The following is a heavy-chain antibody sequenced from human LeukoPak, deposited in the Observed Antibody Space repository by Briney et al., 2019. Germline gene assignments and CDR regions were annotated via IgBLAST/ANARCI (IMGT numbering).Heavy chain of an antibody. J-gene: IGHJ5*02. CDR1: GYTFTGYY. V-gene: IGHV1-2*02. Sequence: ASVKVSCKASGYTFTGYYMHWVRQAPGQGLEWMGWINPNSGGTNCAQKFQGRVTMTRDTSISTAYMELSRLRSDDTAVYYCARDSRDIVVVVAATGNWFDPWGQGTLVTVSS. D-gene: IGHD2-15*01. CDR3: ARDSRDIVVVVAATGNWFDP. CDR2: INPNSGGT.